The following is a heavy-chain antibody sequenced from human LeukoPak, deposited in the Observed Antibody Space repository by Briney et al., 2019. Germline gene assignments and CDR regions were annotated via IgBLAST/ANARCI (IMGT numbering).Heavy chain of an antibody. CDR2: IHTSGST. Sequence: SETLSLTCTVSGGSITSYYWTYIRQPAGKGLEWIGRIHTSGSTNYNPSLKSRVTMSVDTSKNQFSLNLSSVTAADTAMYYCARGSLSSSSLVFYMDVWGKGTTVTVSS. V-gene: IGHV4-4*07. J-gene: IGHJ6*03. CDR1: GGSITSYY. CDR3: ARGSLSSSSLVFYMDV. D-gene: IGHD6-13*01.